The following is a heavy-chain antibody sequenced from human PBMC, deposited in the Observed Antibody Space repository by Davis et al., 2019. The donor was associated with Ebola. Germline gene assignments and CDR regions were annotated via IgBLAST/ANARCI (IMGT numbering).Heavy chain of an antibody. CDR3: ARDGEAYDSSGAYEVPFDN. CDR2: ISNAV. CDR1: GFFFGSYE. Sequence: GESLKISCAASGFFFGSYEMHWVRQAPGKGLEWIEHISNAVHYADSVKGRFTISRDNAKNSLYLQMTSLRAKDTAVYHCARDGEAYDSSGAYEVPFDNWGQGTLVTVSS. J-gene: IGHJ4*02. V-gene: IGHV3-48*03. D-gene: IGHD3-22*01.